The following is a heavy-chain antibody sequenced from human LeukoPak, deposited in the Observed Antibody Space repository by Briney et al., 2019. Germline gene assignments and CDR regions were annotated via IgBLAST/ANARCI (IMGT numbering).Heavy chain of an antibody. D-gene: IGHD2-15*01. V-gene: IGHV3-48*03. CDR1: GFTFSNYE. CDR2: ISSSGSSI. J-gene: IGHJ5*02. Sequence: PGGSLRLSCAASGFTFSNYEMNWVRRAPGKGLEWVSYISSSGSSIYYADSVKGRFTISRDNSKNTLYLQMNSLRAEDTAVYYCAKGRVVDWFDPWGQGTLVTVSS. CDR3: AKGRVVDWFDP.